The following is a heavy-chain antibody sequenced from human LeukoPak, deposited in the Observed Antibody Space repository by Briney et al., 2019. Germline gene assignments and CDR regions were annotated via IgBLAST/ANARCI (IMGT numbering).Heavy chain of an antibody. CDR1: GGSISSGDYY. V-gene: IGHV4-30-4*01. Sequence: SQTLSLTCTVSGGSISSGDYYWSWIRQPPGKGLEWIGYIYYSGSTYYNPSLKSRVTISVDTSKNQFSLKLSSVTAADTAVYYCARGGGMITFGGVILYDWGQGTLVTVSS. D-gene: IGHD3-16*02. CDR2: IYYSGST. J-gene: IGHJ4*02. CDR3: ARGGGMITFGGVILYD.